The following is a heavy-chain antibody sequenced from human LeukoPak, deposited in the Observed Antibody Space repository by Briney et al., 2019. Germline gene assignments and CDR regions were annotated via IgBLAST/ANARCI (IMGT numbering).Heavy chain of an antibody. Sequence: PSGTLSLTCAVSGDSISSNYCWRWVRQFPGKGLEWIGEVYRRGSTSYNPSLKSRVVISIDESKNQYSLNLNSVTAADTAMYYCGRHAYGDSSAAFDIWGQGTMVIVSS. CDR2: VYRRGST. J-gene: IGHJ3*02. CDR3: GRHAYGDSSAAFDI. CDR1: GDSISSNYC. V-gene: IGHV4-4*02. D-gene: IGHD4-17*01.